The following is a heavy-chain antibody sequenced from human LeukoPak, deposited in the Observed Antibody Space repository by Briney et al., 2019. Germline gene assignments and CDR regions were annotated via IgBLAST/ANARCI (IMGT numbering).Heavy chain of an antibody. CDR3: AREMNYGGQGSPVGFDV. Sequence: GGSLRLSCAASGFTFSYYGLHWVRQAPGKGLEGVAVMSYDGSNKHYADSVKGRFTISRDNSKNTLYLEMNSLRAEDTAVYYCAREMNYGGQGSPVGFDVWGQGTLVTVSS. CDR2: MSYDGSNK. D-gene: IGHD4-23*01. CDR1: GFTFSYYG. V-gene: IGHV3-30*03. J-gene: IGHJ3*01.